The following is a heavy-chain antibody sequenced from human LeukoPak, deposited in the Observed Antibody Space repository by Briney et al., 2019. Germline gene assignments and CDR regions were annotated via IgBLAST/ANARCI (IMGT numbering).Heavy chain of an antibody. CDR1: GFTFSSYS. D-gene: IGHD3-22*01. Sequence: GGSLRLSCAASGFTFSSYSMNWVRQAPGKGLEWVSSISSSGSHIYYADSVKGRITISRDNAKNSLYLQMNSLRAEDTAVYYCARDHHRRLYDSQARDTFDIWGQGTMVTVSS. CDR3: ARDHHRRLYDSQARDTFDI. V-gene: IGHV3-21*01. J-gene: IGHJ3*02. CDR2: ISSSGSHI.